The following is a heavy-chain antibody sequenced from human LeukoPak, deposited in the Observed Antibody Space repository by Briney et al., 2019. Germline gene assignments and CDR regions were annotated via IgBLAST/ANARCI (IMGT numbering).Heavy chain of an antibody. D-gene: IGHD3-3*01. CDR1: GYTFTGYY. CDR2: INPNSGGT. J-gene: IGHJ4*02. Sequence: ASVTVSCKASGYTFTGYYMHWVRQAPGQGLEWMGWINPNSGGTNYAQKLQGRVTMTRDTSISTAYMELSRLRSDDTAVYYCARVYPSYDFWSGYTFDYWGQGTLVTVS. CDR3: ARVYPSYDFWSGYTFDY. V-gene: IGHV1-2*02.